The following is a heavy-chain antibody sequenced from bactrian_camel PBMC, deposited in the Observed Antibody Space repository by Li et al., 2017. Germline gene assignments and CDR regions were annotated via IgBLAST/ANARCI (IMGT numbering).Heavy chain of an antibody. J-gene: IGHJ4*01. CDR1: QFTFSSSRSC. D-gene: IGHD6*01. Sequence: HVQLVESGGGLVQAGGSLKLSCVASQFTFSSSRSCMGWFRQAPGKDREGVAHIDSEGDARYGHSVQGRFTISKDNAKNTLYLQMDSLIPEDTAMYHCGADPGPTYGDSCEFNTWGSGTQVTVS. CDR3: GADPGPTYGDSCEFNT. V-gene: IGHV3S53*01. CDR2: IDSEGDA.